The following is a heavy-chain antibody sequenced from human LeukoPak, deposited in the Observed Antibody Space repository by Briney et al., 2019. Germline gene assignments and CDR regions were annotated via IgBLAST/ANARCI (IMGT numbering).Heavy chain of an antibody. V-gene: IGHV3-21*01. D-gene: IGHD2-2*01. CDR2: ISSSSSYI. Sequence: GGSLSPPFPPPGFPSSTIAMNWAARAPGKGLEWFPPISSSSSYIYYADSVKGRFTISRDNAKNSLYLQMNSLRAEDTAVYYCARVVRFSSTSSRYFDYWGQGTLVTVSS. CDR3: ARVVRFSSTSSRYFDY. J-gene: IGHJ4*02. CDR1: GFPSSTIA.